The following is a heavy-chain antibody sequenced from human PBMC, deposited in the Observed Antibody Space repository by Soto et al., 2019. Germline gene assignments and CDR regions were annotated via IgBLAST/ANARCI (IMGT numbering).Heavy chain of an antibody. CDR2: IDSSGTT. CDR1: GGSISKYY. V-gene: IGHV4-4*07. J-gene: IGHJ6*02. CDR3: AREGGYFDSSGSGVYHYYGVDV. Sequence: TLSLTCSVFGGSISKYYWSWIRQPAGKGLEWIGRIDSSGTTHYDPSLKSRVTVSVDTSKNQFFLRVTSVTAADTAVYYCAREGGYFDSSGSGVYHYYGVDVWGQGTTVTVSS. D-gene: IGHD3-22*01.